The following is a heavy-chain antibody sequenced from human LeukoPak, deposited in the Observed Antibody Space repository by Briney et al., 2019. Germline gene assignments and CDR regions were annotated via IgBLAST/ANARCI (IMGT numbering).Heavy chain of an antibody. CDR3: ARDVGSAPFDY. CDR2: KWGDENHK. CDR1: GFTLSSSG. V-gene: IGHV3-33*01. D-gene: IGHD6-25*01. J-gene: IGHJ4*02. Sequence: GRSLRLSCAASGFTLSSSGMHWVRQAPGKGLEWVAVKWGDENHKYYGDSVRGRFTISRDNAKNTLYLQMDSLRVEDTAVYYCARDVGSAPFDYWGQGTLVTVSS.